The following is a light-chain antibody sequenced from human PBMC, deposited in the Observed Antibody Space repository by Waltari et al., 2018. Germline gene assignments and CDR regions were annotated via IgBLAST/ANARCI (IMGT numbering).Light chain of an antibody. J-gene: IGKJ1*01. Sequence: EIVMTQSPGTLSMSPGERATLSCRASQSINTNLAWYQQQPGQSPRLVIYAASTRATGLPARFSGSGSGTEFTLTISSIQSEDVAVYYCQQDNDWPRTFGQGTKVEIK. CDR1: QSINTN. CDR2: AAS. CDR3: QQDNDWPRT. V-gene: IGKV3-15*01.